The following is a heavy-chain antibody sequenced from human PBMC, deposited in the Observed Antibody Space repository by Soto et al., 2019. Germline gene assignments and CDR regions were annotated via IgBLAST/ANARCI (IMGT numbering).Heavy chain of an antibody. V-gene: IGHV4-59*01. CDR1: GGSLISYY. J-gene: IGHJ4*02. D-gene: IGHD3-10*01. CDR3: ARESYYGSGATVVAY. Sequence: PSETLSLTCIVSGGSLISYYWSWIRQPPGKGLEWIGYIYYSGTTSYNPSLNSRVTMSVDTSKNQFSLKVNSVTAADTAVYYCARESYYGSGATVVAYWGQGTLVTVSS. CDR2: IYYSGTT.